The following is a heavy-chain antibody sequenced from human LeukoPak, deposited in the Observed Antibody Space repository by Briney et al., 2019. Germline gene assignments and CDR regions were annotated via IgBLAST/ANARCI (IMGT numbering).Heavy chain of an antibody. V-gene: IGHV3-23*01. CDR3: ARCTASCYANAFDV. Sequence: GGSLSLSCATSGFTFNNNAMSWVRQAPGKGLEWVSAINGGGDATEYADSVKGRFTISRDNSKNTLYLQMNSLRPDDTAVYYCARCTASCYANAFDVWDKGHCSASLQ. D-gene: IGHD2-2*01. CDR2: INGGGDAT. J-gene: IGHJ3*01. CDR1: GFTFNNNA.